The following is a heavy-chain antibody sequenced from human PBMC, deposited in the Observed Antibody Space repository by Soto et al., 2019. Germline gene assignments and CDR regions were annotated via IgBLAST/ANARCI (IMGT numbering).Heavy chain of an antibody. CDR2: IDPSDSYT. V-gene: IGHV5-10-1*01. J-gene: IGHJ3*02. CDR1: GYSFTSYW. CDR3: ARAFNSGYYYSAFDI. Sequence: GESLKISCKGSGYSFTSYWISWVRQMPGKGLECMGRIDPSDSYTNYSPSFQGHVTISADKSISTAYLQWSSLKASDTAMYYCARAFNSGYYYSAFDIWGQGTMVTV. D-gene: IGHD3-22*01.